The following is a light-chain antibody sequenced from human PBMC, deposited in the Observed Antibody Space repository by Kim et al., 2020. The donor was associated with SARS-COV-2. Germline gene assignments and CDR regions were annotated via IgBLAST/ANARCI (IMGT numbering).Light chain of an antibody. V-gene: IGKV3-15*01. Sequence: SVSPGEGATLSCRATQSVSNSVAWYQQHPGQPPRLLMYAASTRATGIPARFSGSGSGTEFTLTISSLQSEDIAIYHCQQYDNWPGTFGQGTKLEI. CDR2: AAS. CDR3: QQYDNWPGT. J-gene: IGKJ2*01. CDR1: QSVSNS.